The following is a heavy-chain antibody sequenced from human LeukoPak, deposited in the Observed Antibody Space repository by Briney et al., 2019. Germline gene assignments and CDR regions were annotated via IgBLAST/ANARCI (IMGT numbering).Heavy chain of an antibody. CDR2: ISGSGGNT. CDR3: AKDLSLSY. V-gene: IGHV3-23*01. CDR1: GFTFSSYG. D-gene: IGHD2/OR15-2a*01. Sequence: GGSLRLSCAASGFTFSSYGMSWVRQAPGRGLEWVSAISGSGGNTYYADSVKGRFTISRDNSRNTLYLQMNRLRAEDTAVYYCAKDLSLSYWGQGTLVTVSS. J-gene: IGHJ4*02.